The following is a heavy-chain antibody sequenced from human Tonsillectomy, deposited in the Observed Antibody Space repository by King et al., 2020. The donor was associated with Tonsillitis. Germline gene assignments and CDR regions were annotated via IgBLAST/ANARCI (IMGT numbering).Heavy chain of an antibody. Sequence: VQLVESGGGIVQPGRSLKLSCAASGLTFTNYTMHWVRQAPGRGLEWVAVISSDGANKYYADSVQGRFTISRDNSKKTLYLRMHSLRPADTGAYYCATDLGYVISFSYGLDAFDIWGQGTTVSVSA. D-gene: IGHD3-9*01. CDR3: ATDLGYVISFSYGLDAFDI. CDR1: GLTFTNYT. J-gene: IGHJ3*02. CDR2: ISSDGANK. V-gene: IGHV3-30-3*01.